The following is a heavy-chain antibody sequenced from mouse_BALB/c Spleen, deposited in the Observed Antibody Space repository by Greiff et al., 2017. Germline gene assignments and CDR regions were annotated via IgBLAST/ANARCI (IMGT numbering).Heavy chain of an antibody. Sequence: VQLKESGPELVKPGASVKIPCKASGYTFTDYNMDWVKQSHGKSLEWIGDINPNNGGTIYNQKFKGKATLTVDKSSSTAYMELRSLTSEDTAVYYCARLKDGSHFDYWGQGTTLTVSS. V-gene: IGHV1-18*01. CDR3: ARLKDGSHFDY. CDR2: INPNNGGT. D-gene: IGHD1-1*01. CDR1: GYTFTDYN. J-gene: IGHJ2*01.